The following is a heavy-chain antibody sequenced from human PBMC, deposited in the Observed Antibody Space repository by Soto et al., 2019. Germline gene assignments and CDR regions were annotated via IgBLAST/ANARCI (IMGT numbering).Heavy chain of an antibody. CDR1: GFTFISYW. D-gene: IGHD6-6*01. Sequence: EVQLVESGGGLVQPGGSLRLSCAASGFTFISYWMSWVRQAPGKGLEWVANIKQDGSEKYYVDCVKGRFTISRDNAKNSLDLQMNSLRAEDTAVYYCARGLIAARFLLRYWGQGTLVTVSS. CDR3: ARGLIAARFLLRY. CDR2: IKQDGSEK. J-gene: IGHJ4*02. V-gene: IGHV3-7*01.